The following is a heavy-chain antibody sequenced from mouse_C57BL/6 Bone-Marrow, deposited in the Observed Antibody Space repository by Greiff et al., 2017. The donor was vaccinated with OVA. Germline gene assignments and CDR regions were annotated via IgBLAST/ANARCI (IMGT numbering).Heavy chain of an antibody. D-gene: IGHD2-5*01. CDR1: GYTFTSYW. V-gene: IGHV1-74*01. Sequence: QVQLQQPGAELVKPGASVKVSCKASGYTFTSYWMHWVKQRPGQGLEWIGRIHPSDSDTNYNQKFKGKATLTVDKSSSTAYIQLSSLTSEDSAVYYCAIYYSNYVAMDYWGQGTSVTVSS. CDR2: IHPSDSDT. J-gene: IGHJ4*01. CDR3: AIYYSNYVAMDY.